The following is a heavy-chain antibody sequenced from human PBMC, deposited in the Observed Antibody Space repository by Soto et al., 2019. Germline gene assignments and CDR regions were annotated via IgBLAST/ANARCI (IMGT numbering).Heavy chain of an antibody. CDR2: INTDGSST. D-gene: IGHD1-1*01. CDR1: GFSFSSYW. J-gene: IGHJ5*02. Sequence: EVQLVESGGGLVQPGGSLRLSCAASGFSFSSYWMHWVRQAPGKGLVWVSRINTDGSSTSYADSVKGRFTFSRDNAKNTLYLQMNSLRAEDTAVYYCARGVGTTWFAPGGQGTPVTVSS. CDR3: ARGVGTTWFAP. V-gene: IGHV3-74*01.